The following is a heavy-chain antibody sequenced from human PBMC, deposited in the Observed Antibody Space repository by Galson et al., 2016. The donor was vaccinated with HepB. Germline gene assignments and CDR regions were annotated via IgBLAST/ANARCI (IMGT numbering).Heavy chain of an antibody. CDR3: ARGGGWSLGPRMLTAFDI. J-gene: IGHJ3*02. CDR1: GYIFTGFY. D-gene: IGHD6-19*01. Sequence: SVKVSCKASGYIFTGFYMHWVRQAPGQGLEWMGWINPHSGGTAYAQKFQGRVTMTRDTSINTAYMELSSLRSDDTAVYYCARGGGWSLGPRMLTAFDIWGQGTLVTVSS. V-gene: IGHV1-2*02. CDR2: INPHSGGT.